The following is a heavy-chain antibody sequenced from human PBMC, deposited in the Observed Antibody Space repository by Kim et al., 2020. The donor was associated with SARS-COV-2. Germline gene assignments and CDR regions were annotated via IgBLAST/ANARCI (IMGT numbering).Heavy chain of an antibody. V-gene: IGHV3-48*04. CDR1: GFTFSSYS. CDR3: ARALGTWGAAAGTGAFDI. Sequence: GGSLRLSCAASGFTFSSYSMNWVRQAPGKGLEWVSYISSSSSTIYYADSVKGRFTISRDNAKNSLYLQMNSLRAEDTAVYYCARALGTWGAAAGTGAFDIWGQGTMVTVSS. D-gene: IGHD6-13*01. J-gene: IGHJ3*02. CDR2: ISSSSSTI.